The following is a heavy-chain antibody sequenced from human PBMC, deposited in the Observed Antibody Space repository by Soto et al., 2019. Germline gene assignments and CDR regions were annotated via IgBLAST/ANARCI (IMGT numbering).Heavy chain of an antibody. CDR3: ARPIAGAGTSLSNGMNV. D-gene: IGHD6-19*01. V-gene: IGHV1-46*02. Sequence: ASVKVSCKASGDTFNSYYMHWVRQAPGQWLERMGIINPSGGSRSYGQKFQGSVTMTRDTSTSAVYMELSSLRCEDTTVYYCARPIAGAGTSLSNGMNVWGQATTVNVCS. CDR1: GDTFNSYY. CDR2: INPSGGSR. J-gene: IGHJ6*01.